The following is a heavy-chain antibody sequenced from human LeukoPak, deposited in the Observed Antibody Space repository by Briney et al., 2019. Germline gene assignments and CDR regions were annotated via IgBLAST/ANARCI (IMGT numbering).Heavy chain of an antibody. Sequence: GGSLTLSCTASGFTFSSYTMNWVRQAPGQGLELVSSISSSSSGIYYAASVKGRLTISRDNAKNSLNLQMNSLRAEDTAVYYCAREGLWVGLDSGKTRQAYSESWGEGTIVTVSS. CDR1: GFTFSSYT. CDR3: AREGLWVGLDSGKTRQAYSES. J-gene: IGHJ3*01. CDR2: ISSSSSGI. V-gene: IGHV3-48*04. D-gene: IGHD2-21*01.